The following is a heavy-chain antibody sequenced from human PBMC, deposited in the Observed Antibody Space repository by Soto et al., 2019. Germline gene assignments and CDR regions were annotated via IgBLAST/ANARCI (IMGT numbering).Heavy chain of an antibody. Sequence: GGSLRLSCAASGFTFSSYAMSWVRQAPGKGLEWVSAISGSGGSTYYADSVKGRFTISRDNSKNTLYLQMNSLRAEDTAVYYCAKGSAYYDILTGHFDYWGQGTLVTVSS. J-gene: IGHJ4*02. D-gene: IGHD3-9*01. CDR3: AKGSAYYDILTGHFDY. CDR1: GFTFSSYA. CDR2: ISGSGGST. V-gene: IGHV3-23*01.